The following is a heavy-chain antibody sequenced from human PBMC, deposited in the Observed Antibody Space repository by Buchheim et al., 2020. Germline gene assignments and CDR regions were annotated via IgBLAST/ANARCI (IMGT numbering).Heavy chain of an antibody. V-gene: IGHV3-48*01. CDR2: ISSSSSTI. Sequence: EVQLVESGGGLVQPGGSLRLSCAASGFTFSSYSMNWVRQAPGKGLEWVSYISSSSSTIYYADSVKGRFTISRDNAKNSLYLQMNSLRAEDTAVYYCARVGPRSGYYRSYWYFDLWGRGTL. J-gene: IGHJ2*01. D-gene: IGHD3-22*01. CDR3: ARVGPRSGYYRSYWYFDL. CDR1: GFTFSSYS.